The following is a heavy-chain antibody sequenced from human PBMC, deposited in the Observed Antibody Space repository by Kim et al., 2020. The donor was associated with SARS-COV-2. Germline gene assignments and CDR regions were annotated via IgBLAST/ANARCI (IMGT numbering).Heavy chain of an antibody. Sequence: GGSLRLSCAASGFTFDDYAMHWVRQAPGKGLEWVSGISWNSGSIGYADSVKGRFTISRDNAKNSLYLQMNSLRAEDTALYYCAKARIDYDSSPDAFDIWGQGTMVTVSS. V-gene: IGHV3-9*01. D-gene: IGHD3-22*01. CDR1: GFTFDDYA. CDR2: ISWNSGSI. CDR3: AKARIDYDSSPDAFDI. J-gene: IGHJ3*02.